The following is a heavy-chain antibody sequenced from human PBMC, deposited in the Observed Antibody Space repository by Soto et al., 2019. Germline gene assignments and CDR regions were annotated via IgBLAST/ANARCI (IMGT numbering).Heavy chain of an antibody. V-gene: IGHV3-7*03. D-gene: IGHD5-12*01. CDR2: IKQGGNEK. J-gene: IGHJ4*02. Sequence: WGCVRLCCAACGFTVRGGWMSWVRQAPGKGLEWVANIKQGGNEKYYVDSVKGRFTISRSIAYLQMNSLKTEDTAVYYCSLDTSGYNYYFDYWGQGTLVTVSS. CDR3: SLDTSGYNYYFDY. CDR1: GFTVRGGW.